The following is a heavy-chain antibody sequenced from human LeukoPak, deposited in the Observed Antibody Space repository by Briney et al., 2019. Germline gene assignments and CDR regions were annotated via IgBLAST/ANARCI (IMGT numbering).Heavy chain of an antibody. CDR1: SGSISTYY. V-gene: IGHV4-59*01. Sequence: SETLSLTCTVSSGSISTYYWSWIRQPPGKGLEWIGYIYYSGSTNYNPSLKSRVTISVDTSKNQFSLRLSSVTAADTAVYYCARVTGYMTEDYFDYWGQGTLITVSS. CDR2: IYYSGST. D-gene: IGHD6-13*01. CDR3: ARVTGYMTEDYFDY. J-gene: IGHJ4*02.